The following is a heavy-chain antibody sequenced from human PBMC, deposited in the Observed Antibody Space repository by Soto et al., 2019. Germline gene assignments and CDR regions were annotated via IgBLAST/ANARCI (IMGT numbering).Heavy chain of an antibody. D-gene: IGHD5-18*01. CDR2: INPNSGGT. J-gene: IGHJ6*02. CDR3: ARAFSSYGPYYYYYYGKDV. Sequence: ASVKVSCKASGYTFTGYYMHWVRQAPGQGLEWMGWINPNSGGTNYAQKFQGWVTMTRDTSISTAYMELSRLRSDDTAVYYCARAFSSYGPYYYYYYGKDVWGQVTTVPDSS. V-gene: IGHV1-2*04. CDR1: GYTFTGYY.